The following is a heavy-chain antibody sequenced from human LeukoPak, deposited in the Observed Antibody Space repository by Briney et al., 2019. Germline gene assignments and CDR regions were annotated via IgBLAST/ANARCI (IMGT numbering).Heavy chain of an antibody. J-gene: IGHJ4*02. CDR3: AKDSAAGSGRWLHFHF. D-gene: IGHD6-19*01. CDR1: GFTFSSSA. CDR2: ISASSVNK. V-gene: IGHV3-23*01. Sequence: GGSLRLSRAASGFTFSSSAMSWVRQAPGKGLEWVSDISASSVNKHYADSVKGRFTISRDDSKNTLYLQMNSLRAEDTAVYYCAKDSAAGSGRWLHFHFWGQGTLVTVSS.